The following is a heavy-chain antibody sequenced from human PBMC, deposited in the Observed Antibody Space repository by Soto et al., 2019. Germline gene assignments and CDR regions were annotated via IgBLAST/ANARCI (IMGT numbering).Heavy chain of an antibody. V-gene: IGHV4-30-4*01. J-gene: IGHJ6*02. CDR3: ARDRYYGSGTYYNFYSGMDV. D-gene: IGHD3-10*01. CDR1: GGSIKGGDYY. CDR2: IFHSGIT. Sequence: TLYLTCTVSGGSIKGGDYYWTWVRHPPGKGLEWIGNIFHSGITYYTPSLQSRVTISLDTSKNHFSLKLSSVTPADTAVYYCARDRYYGSGTYYNFYSGMDVWGQGTTVTSP.